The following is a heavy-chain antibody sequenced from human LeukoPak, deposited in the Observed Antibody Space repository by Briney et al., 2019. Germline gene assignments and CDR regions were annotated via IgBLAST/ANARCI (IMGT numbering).Heavy chain of an antibody. Sequence: PSETLSLTCTVSGGSISTYYWSWIRQPPGKGLEWIGYIYYTGSTSYNPSLKSRVTLSVDTSKSQFSLKLNSVTAADAAVYYCARQVDSRGYYYDYRGKGILVTVSS. CDR2: IYYTGST. V-gene: IGHV4-59*08. D-gene: IGHD3-22*01. J-gene: IGHJ4*02. CDR3: ARQVDSRGYYYDY. CDR1: GGSISTYY.